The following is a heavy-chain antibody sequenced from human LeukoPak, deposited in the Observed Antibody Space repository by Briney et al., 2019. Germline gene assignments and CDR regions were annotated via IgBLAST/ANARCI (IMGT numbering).Heavy chain of an antibody. Sequence: SQTLSLTCTVSGGPISGGDYYWSWIRQPPGKGLEWLGYISYSGSSYYNPSFESRVTISVDTSKNQFSLKVTSVTAADTAVYYCARKSSYYSDSGDYHAFFDFWGQGTLVTVSS. D-gene: IGHD3-22*01. J-gene: IGHJ4*02. CDR2: ISYSGSS. V-gene: IGHV4-30-4*01. CDR1: GGPISGGDYY. CDR3: ARKSSYYSDSGDYHAFFDF.